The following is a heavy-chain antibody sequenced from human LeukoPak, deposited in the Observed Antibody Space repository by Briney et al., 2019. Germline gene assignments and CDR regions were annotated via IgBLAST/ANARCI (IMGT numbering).Heavy chain of an antibody. CDR1: GFTFSSYA. J-gene: IGHJ2*01. CDR3: ARPPSLITIFGVASDYWYFDL. V-gene: IGHV3-23*01. CDR2: ISGSGGST. D-gene: IGHD3-3*01. Sequence: GGSLRLSCAASGFTFSSYAMSWVRQAPGKGLEWVSAISGSGGSTYYADSVKGRFTISRDNAKNSLYLQMNSLRAEDTAVYYCARPPSLITIFGVASDYWYFDLWGRGTLVTVSS.